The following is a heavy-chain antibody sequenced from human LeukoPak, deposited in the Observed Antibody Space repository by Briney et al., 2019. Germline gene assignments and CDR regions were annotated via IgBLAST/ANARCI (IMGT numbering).Heavy chain of an antibody. V-gene: IGHV1-18*01. D-gene: IGHD6-19*01. CDR3: ARDPSNTSGFYAYLDS. J-gene: IGHJ4*02. CDR1: GYTFTSHG. Sequence: GASVKVSCTASGYTFTSHGISWVRQAPGQGLGWMGWISAYNGDTKDAQKTQGRVTMTTDASTSTAYMELRSLRSDDTAMYYCARDPSNTSGFYAYLDSWGQGTLVTVSS. CDR2: ISAYNGDT.